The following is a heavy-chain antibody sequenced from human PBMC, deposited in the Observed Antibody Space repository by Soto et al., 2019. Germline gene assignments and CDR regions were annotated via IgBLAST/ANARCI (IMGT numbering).Heavy chain of an antibody. Sequence: PSETLSLTCSVSGGSISTYFWSWIGQSGGKRLEWIGRIYSTGSTISNTSLKSRVTMSIDTSKSQFSLKLSSVTAADTAIYYCARAPAEGSGYTDYWGQGTLVTVSS. J-gene: IGHJ4*02. CDR3: ARAPAEGSGYTDY. V-gene: IGHV4-4*07. CDR1: GGSISTYF. D-gene: IGHD5-12*01. CDR2: IYSTGST.